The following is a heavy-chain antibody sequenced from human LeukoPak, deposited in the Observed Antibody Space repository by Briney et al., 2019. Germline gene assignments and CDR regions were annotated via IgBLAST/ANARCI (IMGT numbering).Heavy chain of an antibody. V-gene: IGHV3-21*01. CDR3: ARGRVYSYGYAPLSDY. CDR1: GFSFSSYS. CDR2: ISSSSGYI. Sequence: GGSLRLSCAASGFSFSSYSLNWVSQPPGKGLEWVSSISSSSGYIYYADSVKGRFTISRDNAKNSLYLQMNSLRAEDTAVYYCARGRVYSYGYAPLSDYWGQGTLVTVSS. D-gene: IGHD5-18*01. J-gene: IGHJ4*02.